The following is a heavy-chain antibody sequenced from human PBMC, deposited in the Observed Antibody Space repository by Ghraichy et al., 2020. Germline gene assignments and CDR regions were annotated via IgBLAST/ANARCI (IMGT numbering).Heavy chain of an antibody. Sequence: SETLSLTCAVYGGSFSGYYWSWIRQPPGKGLEWIGEINHSGSTNYNPSLKSRVTISVDTSKNQFSLKLSSVTAADTAVYYCARVRVGGYYYYYGMDVWGQGTTVTVSS. V-gene: IGHV4-34*01. D-gene: IGHD1-26*01. J-gene: IGHJ6*02. CDR3: ARVRVGGYYYYYGMDV. CDR1: GGSFSGYY. CDR2: INHSGST.